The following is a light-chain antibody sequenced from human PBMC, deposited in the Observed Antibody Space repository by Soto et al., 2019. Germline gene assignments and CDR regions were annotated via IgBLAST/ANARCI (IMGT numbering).Light chain of an antibody. V-gene: IGKV3-15*01. CDR2: GAS. J-gene: IGKJ1*01. Sequence: EIVMTQSPATLSVSPGERATLSCRASQSVGSSLAWYQQKPGQAPRLLIYGASTRATGIPARFSASGSGTEFTLTISSLQSEDFAVYYCQQYNNWPLPFGQGTKEEIK. CDR3: QQYNNWPLP. CDR1: QSVGSS.